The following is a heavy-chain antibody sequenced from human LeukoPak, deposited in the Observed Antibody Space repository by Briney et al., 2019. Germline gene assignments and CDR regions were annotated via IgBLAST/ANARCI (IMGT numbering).Heavy chain of an antibody. J-gene: IGHJ5*02. CDR2: IYYSGST. CDR1: GGSISSGGYY. V-gene: IGHV4-31*03. D-gene: IGHD2-21*02. Sequence: PSQTLSLTCTVSGGSISSGGYYWSWIRQHPGKGLEWIGYIYYSGSTYYNPSLKSRVTISVDTSKNQFSLKLSSVTAADTAVYYCARGNCGGDCYGLGGNWFDPWGQGTLVTVSS. CDR3: ARGNCGGDCYGLGGNWFDP.